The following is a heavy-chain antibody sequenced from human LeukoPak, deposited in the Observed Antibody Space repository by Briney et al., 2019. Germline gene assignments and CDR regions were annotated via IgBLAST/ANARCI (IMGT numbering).Heavy chain of an antibody. CDR3: ARDQGYYFDY. V-gene: IGHV1-18*01. CDR2: ISTYNGNT. Sequence: ASVKVSCKASGYTFTSYGVSWVRQAPGQGLEWMGWISTYNGNTNYAQEFQGRVNMTTDASTSTAYMELRSLRSDDTAVYYCARDQGYYFDYWGQGTLVTVSS. CDR1: GYTFTSYG. J-gene: IGHJ4*02.